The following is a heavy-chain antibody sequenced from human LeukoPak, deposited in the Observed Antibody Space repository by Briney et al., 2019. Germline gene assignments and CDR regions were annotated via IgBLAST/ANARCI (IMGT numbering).Heavy chain of an antibody. D-gene: IGHD3-3*01. CDR2: INVDGTAE. CDR1: GFSFSTIY. CDR3: ARAVYYDFWSGSPDDAFDI. V-gene: IGHV3-7*03. J-gene: IGHJ3*02. Sequence: GGSLRLSCAASGFSFSTIYMSWVRQTPGQGLEWVANINVDGTAEYYVDSVKGRFTISRDNAKNSLYLQMNSLRAEDTALYHCARAVYYDFWSGSPDDAFDIWGQGTMVTVSS.